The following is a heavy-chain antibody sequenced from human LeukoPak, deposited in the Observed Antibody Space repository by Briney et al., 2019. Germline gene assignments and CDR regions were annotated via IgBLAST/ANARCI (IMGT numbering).Heavy chain of an antibody. Sequence: SETLSLTCTVSGGSISSYYWSWIRQPPGKGLEWIGSIYYSVSTYYNPSLKSRVTISVDTSKNQFSLKLSSVTAADTAVYYCARHYSVNRAWFDPWGQGTLVTVSS. CDR3: ARHYSVNRAWFDP. D-gene: IGHD1-14*01. CDR1: GGSISSYY. CDR2: IYYSVST. J-gene: IGHJ5*02. V-gene: IGHV4-39*01.